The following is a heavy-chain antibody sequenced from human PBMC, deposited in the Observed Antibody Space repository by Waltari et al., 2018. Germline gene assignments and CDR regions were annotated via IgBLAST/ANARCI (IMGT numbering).Heavy chain of an antibody. CDR2: INPDGSER. D-gene: IGHD1-26*01. J-gene: IGHJ4*02. Sequence: EVQLVESGGGLVLPGGSLRLSCGAPGFPFGSYWMTWVRQAPGKGLEWVANINPDGSERYYVDSVKGRFTISRDNAKNSLYLQVNSLGAEDTAIYYCARDSGRFYVDYWGQGTLLTVSS. V-gene: IGHV3-7*01. CDR1: GFPFGSYW. CDR3: ARDSGRFYVDY.